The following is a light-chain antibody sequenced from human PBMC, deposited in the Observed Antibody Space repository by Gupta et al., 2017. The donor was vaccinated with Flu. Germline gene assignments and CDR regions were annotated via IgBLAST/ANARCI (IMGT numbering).Light chain of an antibody. V-gene: IGLV2-14*04. Sequence: ITTTCTGTSSDVGGYNYVSWYQQHPGKAPKLMIYDVSNRPSGVSNRFSGSKSGNTASLTISGLQAEDEADYYCSSYTSSSTLYVFGTETKVTVL. CDR1: SSDVGGYNY. J-gene: IGLJ1*01. CDR2: DVS. CDR3: SSYTSSSTLYV.